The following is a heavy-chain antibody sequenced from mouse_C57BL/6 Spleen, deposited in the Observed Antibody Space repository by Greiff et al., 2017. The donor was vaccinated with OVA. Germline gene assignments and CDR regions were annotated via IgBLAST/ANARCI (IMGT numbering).Heavy chain of an antibody. CDR1: GYTFTSYW. Sequence: VQLQQPGAELVKPGASVKVSCKASGYTFTSYWMHWVKQRPGQGLEWIGRIHPSDSDTNYNQKFKGKATLTVAKSSSTAYRQLSSLTSEDSAVYYCAITTGTYYLDYWGQGTTLTVSS. CDR2: IHPSDSDT. J-gene: IGHJ2*01. CDR3: AITTGTYYLDY. D-gene: IGHD4-1*02. V-gene: IGHV1-74*01.